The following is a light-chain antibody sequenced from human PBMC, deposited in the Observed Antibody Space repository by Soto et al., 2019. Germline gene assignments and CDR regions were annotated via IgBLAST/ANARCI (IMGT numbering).Light chain of an antibody. J-gene: IGKJ4*01. V-gene: IGKV3-15*01. CDR1: QNIHNH. CDR2: DPF. CDR3: QQYDAWPLT. Sequence: DKLMSQSPATLSVSRGERVTLSCRASQNIHNHMSWFLQKPCQIPRLLLYDPFIRAPDVPARFSGSWSGTEFTLTINRLQSEDFAVYYCQQYDAWPLTFGGGTKVDIK.